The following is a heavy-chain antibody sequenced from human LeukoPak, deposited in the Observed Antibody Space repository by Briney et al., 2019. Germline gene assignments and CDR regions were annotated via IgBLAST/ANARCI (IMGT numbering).Heavy chain of an antibody. CDR2: INHSGST. Sequence: ETLSLTCAVYGGSFSGYYWSWIRQPPGKGLEWIGEINHSGSTNYNPSLKSRVTISVDTSKNQFSLKLNSVTAADTAVYYCARGNLRITIFGVVINPKEYFDYWGQGTLVTVSS. CDR1: GGSFSGYY. J-gene: IGHJ4*02. CDR3: ARGNLRITIFGVVINPKEYFDY. D-gene: IGHD3-3*01. V-gene: IGHV4-34*01.